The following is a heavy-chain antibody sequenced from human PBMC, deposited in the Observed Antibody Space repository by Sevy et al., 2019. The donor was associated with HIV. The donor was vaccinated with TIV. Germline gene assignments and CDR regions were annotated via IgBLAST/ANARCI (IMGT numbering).Heavy chain of an antibody. CDR2: ISGSDSTI. J-gene: IGHJ6*02. V-gene: IGHV3-11*01. CDR3: ARDHVKDGDLGDYYYYAMDV. Sequence: GGSLRLSCAASGFTFSDYYMSWIRQAPGKGLEWISYISGSDSTIYYADSVKGRFPISRDNAKNSLYLQMNSLRPEDTAVYYCARDHVKDGDLGDYYYYAMDVWGQGTTVTVSS. CDR1: GFTFSDYY. D-gene: IGHD4-17*01.